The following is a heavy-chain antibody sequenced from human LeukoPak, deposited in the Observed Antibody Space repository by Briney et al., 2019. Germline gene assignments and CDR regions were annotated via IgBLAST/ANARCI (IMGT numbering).Heavy chain of an antibody. CDR1: GYSLTTYW. D-gene: IGHD3-10*01. Sequence: GGSLKISCKSSGYSLTTYWIGWVRQMPGKGLEWMGIIYPGDSDARYSPSFQGHVTISVDKSISTAYLQWSSLKASDTAMYYCARQALWFGELSFDYWGQGTLVTVSS. CDR2: IYPGDSDA. CDR3: ARQALWFGELSFDY. V-gene: IGHV5-51*01. J-gene: IGHJ4*02.